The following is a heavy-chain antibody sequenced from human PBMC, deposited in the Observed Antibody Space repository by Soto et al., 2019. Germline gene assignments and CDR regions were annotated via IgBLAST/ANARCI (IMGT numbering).Heavy chain of an antibody. CDR3: ARDRRFTMVRGVYYYYGMDV. D-gene: IGHD3-10*01. CDR1: GYTFTSYG. J-gene: IGHJ6*02. Sequence: ASVKVSCKASGYTFTSYGISWVRQAPGQGLEWMGWISAYNGNTNYAQKLQGRVTMTTDTSTSTAYMELRSLRSDDTAVYYCARDRRFTMVRGVYYYYGMDVWGQGTTVTVSS. CDR2: ISAYNGNT. V-gene: IGHV1-18*04.